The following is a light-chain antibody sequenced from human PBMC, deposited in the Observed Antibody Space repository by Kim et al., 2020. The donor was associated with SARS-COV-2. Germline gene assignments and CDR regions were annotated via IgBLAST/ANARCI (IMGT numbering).Light chain of an antibody. CDR2: YDS. V-gene: IGLV3-21*04. Sequence: SYELTQPPSVSVAPGKTAGITCGGNNIGSKSVHWYQQKPGQAPVLVIYYDSDRPSGIPERFSGSNSGNTATLTISRVEAGDEADYYGQVWDSSSDHYVFG. J-gene: IGLJ1*01. CDR1: NIGSKS. CDR3: QVWDSSSDHYV.